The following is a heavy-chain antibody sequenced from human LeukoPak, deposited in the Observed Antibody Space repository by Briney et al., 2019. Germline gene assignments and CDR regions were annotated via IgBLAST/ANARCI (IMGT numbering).Heavy chain of an antibody. CDR2: IIPIFGIA. V-gene: IGHV1-69*04. D-gene: IGHD3-22*01. Sequence: SVKASCKASGGTFSSYAISWVRQAPGQGLEWMGRIIPIFGIANYAQKFQGRVTITADKSTSTAYMELSSLRSEDTAVYYCARSPDYDSSGDVWFDPWGQGTLVTVSS. J-gene: IGHJ5*02. CDR3: ARSPDYDSSGDVWFDP. CDR1: GGTFSSYA.